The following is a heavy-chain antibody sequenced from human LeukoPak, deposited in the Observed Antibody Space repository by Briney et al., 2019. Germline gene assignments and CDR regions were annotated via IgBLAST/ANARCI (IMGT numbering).Heavy chain of an antibody. D-gene: IGHD3-22*01. Sequence: SETLSLTCAVYGGSFSGYYWSWIRQPPGKGLEWIGEINHSGSTNYNPSLKSRATISVDTSKNQFSLKLSSVTAADTAVYYCARRGYDSSGYPNRPNDYWGQGTLVTVSS. V-gene: IGHV4-34*01. J-gene: IGHJ4*02. CDR2: INHSGST. CDR1: GGSFSGYY. CDR3: ARRGYDSSGYPNRPNDY.